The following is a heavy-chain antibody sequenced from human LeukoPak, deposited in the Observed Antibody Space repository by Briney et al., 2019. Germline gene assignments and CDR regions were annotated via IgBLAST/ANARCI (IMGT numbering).Heavy chain of an antibody. CDR3: ARERGTLAVAGDAVDI. D-gene: IGHD6-19*01. Sequence: ASVKVSCKASGYTFTGYYMYWVRQAPGEGLEWMGWINPNSGGTKYAQKFQGRVTMTRDTSINTAYMEVRRLTSDDTAVYYCARERGTLAVAGDAVDIWGQGTMVTVSS. CDR2: INPNSGGT. CDR1: GYTFTGYY. J-gene: IGHJ3*02. V-gene: IGHV1-2*02.